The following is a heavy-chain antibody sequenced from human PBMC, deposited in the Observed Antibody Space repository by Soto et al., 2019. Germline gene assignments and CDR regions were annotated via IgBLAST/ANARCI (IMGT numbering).Heavy chain of an antibody. CDR2: IFYIGTT. Sequence: SETLSLTCTVSGHSMSSTDYFWGWIRQHPEKGLEWIGYIFYIGTTYYNPSLKSRVTLSVDTSKNQFSLKLNSVTAADTAVYYCARYYGSANWFDPWGQGIQVTVSS. V-gene: IGHV4-31*03. D-gene: IGHD3-10*01. J-gene: IGHJ5*02. CDR3: ARYYGSANWFDP. CDR1: GHSMSSTDYF.